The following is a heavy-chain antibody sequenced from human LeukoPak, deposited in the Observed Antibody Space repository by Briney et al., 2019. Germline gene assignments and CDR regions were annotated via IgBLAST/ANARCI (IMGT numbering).Heavy chain of an antibody. CDR3: ARDSGIAAAGDDY. CDR2: ISGSSSYI. Sequence: GGSLRLSCEASGFTFSSYAMSWVRQAPGKGLEWVSAISGSSSYIYYADSVKGRFTISRDNAKNSLYLQMNSLRAEDTAVYYCARDSGIAAAGDDYWGQGTLVTVSS. CDR1: GFTFSSYA. J-gene: IGHJ4*02. D-gene: IGHD6-13*01. V-gene: IGHV3-21*01.